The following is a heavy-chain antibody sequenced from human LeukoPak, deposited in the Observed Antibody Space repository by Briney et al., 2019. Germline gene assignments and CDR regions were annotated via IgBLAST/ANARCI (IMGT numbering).Heavy chain of an antibody. V-gene: IGHV3-7*01. J-gene: IGHJ6*03. Sequence: GGSLRLSCAASGFTFNTYWMSWVRQAPGKGLEWVATIKQDGSEKYYMDSVKGRFIISRDNAKNSLHLQMNSLRAEDTAVYYCARDWQTVDGNYYYMDVWGKGTTVTISS. CDR3: ARDWQTVDGNYYYMDV. D-gene: IGHD4-17*01. CDR1: GFTFNTYW. CDR2: IKQDGSEK.